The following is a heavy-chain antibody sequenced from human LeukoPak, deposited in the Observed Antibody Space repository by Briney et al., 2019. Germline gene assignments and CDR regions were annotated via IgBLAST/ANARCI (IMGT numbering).Heavy chain of an antibody. CDR1: GFTFGGYW. D-gene: IGHD4-23*01. V-gene: IGHV3-7*03. J-gene: IGHJ4*02. CDR2: IQRDGSDK. Sequence: GGSLGLSCFASGFTFGGYWMSWVRQAPGKGLEWVAKIQRDGSDKEYVDSVKGRFGISRDNAKNSLFLQMNSLRAEDTAIYFCAKYDSGYSLDYWGQGTLVIVSS. CDR3: AKYDSGYSLDY.